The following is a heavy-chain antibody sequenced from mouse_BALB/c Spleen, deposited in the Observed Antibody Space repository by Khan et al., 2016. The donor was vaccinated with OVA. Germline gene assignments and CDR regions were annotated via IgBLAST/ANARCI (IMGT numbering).Heavy chain of an antibody. V-gene: IGHV1S136*01. D-gene: IGHD2-10*01. J-gene: IGHJ4*01. CDR2: INPYNDGT. Sequence: VQLQQSGPELVKPGASVKMSCKASGYTFTSYVIHWVKQKPGQGLEWIGYINPYNDGTKYNEKFKGKATLTSDKSSSTAYMEFSSLTSEDSAGYYCARSTYYGNTDAMDYWGQGTSVTVSS. CDR3: ARSTYYGNTDAMDY. CDR1: GYTFTSYV.